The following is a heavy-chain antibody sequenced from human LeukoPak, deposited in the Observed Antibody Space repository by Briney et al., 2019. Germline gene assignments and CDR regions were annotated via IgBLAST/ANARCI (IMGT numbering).Heavy chain of an antibody. D-gene: IGHD4/OR15-4a*01. V-gene: IGHV3-53*01. Sequence: GGSLRLSCAASGFTFSSYGMGWVRQAPGKGLEWVSFIYSGTIHYSDSVKGRFTISRDNSKNTLYLQMNSLRAEDTAVYYCARRAGAYSHPYDYWGQGTLVTVSS. CDR2: IYSGTI. CDR3: ARRAGAYSHPYDY. J-gene: IGHJ4*02. CDR1: GFTFSSYG.